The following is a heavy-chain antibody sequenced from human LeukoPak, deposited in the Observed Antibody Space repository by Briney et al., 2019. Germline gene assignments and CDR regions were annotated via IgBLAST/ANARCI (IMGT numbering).Heavy chain of an antibody. CDR2: ISAYNGNT. V-gene: IGHV1-18*01. CDR3: ARRSYYYYYMDV. J-gene: IGHJ6*03. Sequence: VASVKVSCKASGYTFTSYGISWVRQAPGQGLEGMGWISAYNGNTNYAQKLQGRVTMTTDTSTSTAYMELRSLRSDDTAVYYCARRSYYYYYMDVWGKGTTVTISS. CDR1: GYTFTSYG.